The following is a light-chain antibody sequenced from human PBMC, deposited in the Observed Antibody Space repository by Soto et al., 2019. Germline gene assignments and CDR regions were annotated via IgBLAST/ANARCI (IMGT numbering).Light chain of an antibody. CDR1: LTIGHS. CDR3: QQTYNLPRT. Sequence: DIQITHCPSSLCPSXGARVTITXXASLTIGHSLSWFQQKAGKPPTLLIYGASALQRGVPARFSGSGSGTEFTLTINKMQREDFATYYCQQTYNLPRTFGQGTKVDIK. J-gene: IGKJ1*01. CDR2: GAS. V-gene: IGKV1-39*01.